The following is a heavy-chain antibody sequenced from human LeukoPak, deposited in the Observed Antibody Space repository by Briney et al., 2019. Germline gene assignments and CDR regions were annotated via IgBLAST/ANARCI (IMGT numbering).Heavy chain of an antibody. CDR3: ARAGWIITSSIDY. CDR2: IYHIGSI. J-gene: IGHJ4*02. D-gene: IGHD6-13*01. CDR1: GYSISRGYY. Sequence: SETLSLTCGVSGYSISRGYYWAWIRQPPGKGLEWIGTIYHIGSIYYNPSLESRVTISVDTSRNEFSLNLNSVTAADTAVYYCARAGWIITSSIDYWGQGALVTVSS. V-gene: IGHV4-38-2*01.